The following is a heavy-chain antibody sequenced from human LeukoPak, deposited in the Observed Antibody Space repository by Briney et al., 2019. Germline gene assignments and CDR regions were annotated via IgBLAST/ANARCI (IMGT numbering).Heavy chain of an antibody. Sequence: ASVKVSCKASGYTFTVYYMHWVRQAPGQGLEWMGWINPNSGGTNYAQKFQGRVTMTRDTSISTAYMELSRLRSDDTAVYYCARARGFRLSDDYWGQGTLVTVSS. CDR1: GYTFTVYY. V-gene: IGHV1-2*02. CDR2: INPNSGGT. D-gene: IGHD3-10*01. J-gene: IGHJ4*02. CDR3: ARARGFRLSDDY.